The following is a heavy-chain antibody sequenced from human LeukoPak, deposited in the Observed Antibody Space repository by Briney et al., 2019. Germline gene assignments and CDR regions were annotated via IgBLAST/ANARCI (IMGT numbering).Heavy chain of an antibody. J-gene: IGHJ1*01. V-gene: IGHV3-23*01. D-gene: IGHD3-3*01. CDR1: GFTFSSYA. CDR3: AKGSGPLEAEYFQH. CDR2: ISGSGGST. Sequence: GGSLRLSCAASGFTFSSYAMSWVRQAPGKGLEWVSAISGSGGSTYYADSVKGRFTISRDNSKNTLYLQMNGLRAEDTAVYYCAKGSGPLEAEYFQHWGQGTLVTVSS.